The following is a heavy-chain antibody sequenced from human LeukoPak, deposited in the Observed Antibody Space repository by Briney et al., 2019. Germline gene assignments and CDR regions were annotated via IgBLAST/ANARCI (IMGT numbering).Heavy chain of an antibody. V-gene: IGHV3-23*01. CDR1: GFTFSNFP. Sequence: GGSLRLSCAASGFTFSNFPMTWVRQAPGKGLEAFPSISGSGGDTYYKDSVKGRFTISRDNSKNTLYLQMNSLRAEDTAVYYCAKAPPYKKYFDYWGQGTLVTVSS. D-gene: IGHD1-1*01. CDR2: ISGSGGDT. J-gene: IGHJ4*02. CDR3: AKAPPYKKYFDY.